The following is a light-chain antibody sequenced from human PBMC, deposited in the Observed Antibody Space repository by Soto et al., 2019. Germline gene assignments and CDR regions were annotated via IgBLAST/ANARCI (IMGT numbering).Light chain of an antibody. CDR2: EVS. V-gene: IGKV2-29*03. J-gene: IGKJ1*01. CDR1: QSVLHSDGKPY. Sequence: ILMTQTPLSLSIIPGQTASISCKSSQSVLHSDGKPYFYWYVQKAGQAPQPLIYEVSNRFSGVPERFSGSGSRTDFTLKISRVEADDVGMYYCMQAIDIPCTFGQGTKVEIK. CDR3: MQAIDIPCT.